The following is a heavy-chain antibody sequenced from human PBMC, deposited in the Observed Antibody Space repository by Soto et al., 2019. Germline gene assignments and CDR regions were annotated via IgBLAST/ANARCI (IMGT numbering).Heavy chain of an antibody. J-gene: IGHJ4*02. CDR3: AKVWGYYFES. D-gene: IGHD1-26*01. Sequence: EVKPVETGGALIQPGGSLTLSCAVSGFSVSTNYMAWVRQGPGKGLEWVSVIYTGGTTHYANPVTGRFTFSRDTSKNILYLHLNSLTTDDTAIYYCAKVWGYYFESWGQGTLVAVSS. CDR1: GFSVSTNY. V-gene: IGHV3-53*02. CDR2: IYTGGTT.